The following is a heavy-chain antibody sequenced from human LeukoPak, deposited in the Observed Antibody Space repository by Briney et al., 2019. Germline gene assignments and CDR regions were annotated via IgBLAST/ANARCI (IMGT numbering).Heavy chain of an antibody. CDR1: GFSFSTPFNIQV. CDR2: MNLVGPVI. V-gene: IGHV3-23*01. J-gene: IGHJ4*01. D-gene: IGHD1-26*01. Sequence: VGSLRLSCAAFGFSFSTPFNIQVMTWARLVRRKGLEWLADMNLVGPVIHYADSVKGGLTISGSNSKNMVYLQMNSLRADDTAIYYCVKDAGIYPAWYFDYWGHGTLVTVST. CDR3: VKDAGIYPAWYFDY.